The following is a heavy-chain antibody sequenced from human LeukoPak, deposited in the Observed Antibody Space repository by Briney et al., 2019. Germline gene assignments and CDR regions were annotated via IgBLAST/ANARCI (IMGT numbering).Heavy chain of an antibody. CDR2: IYTSGST. Sequence: SQTLCLTCTVSGGSISSGSYYWSWIRQPAGKGLEWIGRIYTSGSTNYNPSLKSRVTISVDTSKNQFSLKLSSVTAADTAVYYCARDVGYCSSTSCYSSGWYDYWGQGTLVTVSS. V-gene: IGHV4-61*02. CDR3: ARDVGYCSSTSCYSSGWYDY. J-gene: IGHJ4*02. D-gene: IGHD2-2*02. CDR1: GGSISSGSYY.